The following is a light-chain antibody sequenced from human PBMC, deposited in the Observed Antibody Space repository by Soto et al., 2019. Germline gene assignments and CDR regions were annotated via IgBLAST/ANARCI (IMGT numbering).Light chain of an antibody. CDR3: SSYTTSLYD. CDR2: EVR. V-gene: IGLV2-14*01. J-gene: IGLJ1*01. Sequence: QSALTQPASVSGSPGQSVTISCTGSSSDVGGADYVSWYQQHPGKAPKLIIFEVRQRPSGISSRFSGSKSGSTASLTISGLQAEDEAEYYCSSYTTSLYDFGTGTKLTVL. CDR1: SSDVGGADY.